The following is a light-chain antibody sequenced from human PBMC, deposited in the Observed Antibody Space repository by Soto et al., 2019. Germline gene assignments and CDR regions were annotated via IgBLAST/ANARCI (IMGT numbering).Light chain of an antibody. CDR1: SSDVGAYDY. J-gene: IGLJ3*02. V-gene: IGLV2-14*01. Sequence: QSVLTQPASVSGSPGQSITISCTGTSSDVGAYDYVSWYQQHPGKSPKFMLYEVSNRPSGLSNRFSGSKSGNTASLTISGLQAEDEDDYYCSSYTTSNPGVFGGGTKLTVL. CDR2: EVS. CDR3: SSYTTSNPGV.